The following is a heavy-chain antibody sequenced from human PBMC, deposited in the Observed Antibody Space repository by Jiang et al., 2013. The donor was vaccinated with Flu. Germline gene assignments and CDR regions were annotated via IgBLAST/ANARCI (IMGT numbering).Heavy chain of an antibody. D-gene: IGHD3-10*01. CDR1: GGTFSSYA. CDR2: IIPIFGTA. J-gene: IGHJ4*02. CDR3: ARGTYYYGSGSMGGFDY. Sequence: VKKPGSSVKVSCKASGGTFSSYAISWVRQAPGQGLEWMGGIIPIFGTANYAQKFQGRVTITADKSTSTAYMELSSLRSEDTAVYYCARGTYYYGSGSMGGFDYWGQGTLVTVSS. V-gene: IGHV1-69*06.